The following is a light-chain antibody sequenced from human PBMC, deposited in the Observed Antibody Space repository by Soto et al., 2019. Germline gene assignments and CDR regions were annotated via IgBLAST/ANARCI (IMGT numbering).Light chain of an antibody. Sequence: DIVMTQSPAILSVSLGERATLSCLASQSISDNLAWYQQRSGQAPRLLIYGASTRATGVPARFSGSGSGTESTLTISSLQSDDCAIYYCQQYKSWPPLTFGGGTKVE. V-gene: IGKV3-15*01. CDR2: GAS. J-gene: IGKJ4*01. CDR1: QSISDN. CDR3: QQYKSWPPLT.